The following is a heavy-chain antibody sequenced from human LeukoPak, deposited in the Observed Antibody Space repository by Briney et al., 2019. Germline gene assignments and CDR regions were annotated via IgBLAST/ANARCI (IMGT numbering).Heavy chain of an antibody. Sequence: SETLSLTCTVSGGSISSYYWSWIRQPPGKGLAWIGYVYYSGSTNYNPSLKSRVTISVDTSKNQFSLKLSSVTAADTAVYYCARDGYYDSSGYSLPDYWGQGTLVTVSS. J-gene: IGHJ4*02. CDR2: VYYSGST. CDR1: GGSISSYY. CDR3: ARDGYYDSSGYSLPDY. D-gene: IGHD3-22*01. V-gene: IGHV4-59*01.